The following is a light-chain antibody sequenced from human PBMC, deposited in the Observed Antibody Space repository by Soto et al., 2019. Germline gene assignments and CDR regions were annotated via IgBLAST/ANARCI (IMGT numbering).Light chain of an antibody. J-gene: IGKJ1*01. Sequence: DIQMTQSPSSLSAVVVDRVTITCRASQDISNFLAWYQQKPGKVPKLLIYAASTLQSGVPSRFSGSGSGTDFTLTISSLQPEDVANYYCQQCKIAHFNVGRGHKVDLK. CDR2: AAS. V-gene: IGKV1-27*01. CDR1: QDISNF. CDR3: QQCKIAHFN.